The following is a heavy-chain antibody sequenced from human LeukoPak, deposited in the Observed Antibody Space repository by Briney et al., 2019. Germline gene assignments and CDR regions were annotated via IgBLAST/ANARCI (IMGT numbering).Heavy chain of an antibody. Sequence: SETLSLTCAVYGGSFSGYYWSWIRRPPGKGLEWIGGINHSGSTNYNPSLKSRVTISVDTSKNQFSLKLSSVTAADTAVYYCARGLRYFDWWYYFDYWGQGTLVTVSS. CDR1: GGSFSGYY. CDR3: ARGLRYFDWWYYFDY. D-gene: IGHD3-9*01. J-gene: IGHJ4*02. CDR2: INHSGST. V-gene: IGHV4-34*01.